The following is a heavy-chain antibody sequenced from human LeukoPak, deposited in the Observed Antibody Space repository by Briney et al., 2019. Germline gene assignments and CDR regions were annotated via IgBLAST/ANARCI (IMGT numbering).Heavy chain of an antibody. D-gene: IGHD2-2*01. Sequence: GASVKVSCKASGYTFTGYYIHWLRQALGQGLEWMGWINPNSGGTNYAPKFQGLVTMSSDTSITTAYMELNRLISDDTAVYYCARTKPPCTSCLLLDYWGQGTLVTVSS. CDR3: ARTKPPCTSCLLLDY. J-gene: IGHJ4*02. V-gene: IGHV1-2*02. CDR2: INPNSGGT. CDR1: GYTFTGYY.